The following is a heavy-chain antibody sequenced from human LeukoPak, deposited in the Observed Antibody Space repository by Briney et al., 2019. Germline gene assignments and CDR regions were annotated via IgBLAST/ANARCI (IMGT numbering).Heavy chain of an antibody. J-gene: IGHJ4*02. V-gene: IGHV4-59*01. CDR1: GGSISSYY. CDR3: ARRRGYYDSSGYYGHFDY. D-gene: IGHD3-22*01. Sequence: PSETLSLTCTVSGGSISSYYWSWIRQLPGKGLEWIGYIYYSGSTNYNPSLKSRVTISVDTSKNQFSLKLSSVTAADTAVYYCARRRGYYDSSGYYGHFDYWGQGTLVTVSS. CDR2: IYYSGST.